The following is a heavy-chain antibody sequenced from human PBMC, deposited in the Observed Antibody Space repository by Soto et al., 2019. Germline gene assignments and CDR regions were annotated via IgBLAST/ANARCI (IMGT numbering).Heavy chain of an antibody. CDR3: ARSPGYSSGWYLDY. CDR2: IYYSGST. J-gene: IGHJ4*02. Sequence: SETLSLTCTVSGGSISSYYWSWIWQPPGKGLEWIAYIYYSGSTNYNPSLKSRVTISVDTSKNQFSLKLSSVTAADTAVYYCARSPGYSSGWYLDYWGQGTLVTVSS. V-gene: IGHV4-59*01. D-gene: IGHD6-19*01. CDR1: GGSISSYY.